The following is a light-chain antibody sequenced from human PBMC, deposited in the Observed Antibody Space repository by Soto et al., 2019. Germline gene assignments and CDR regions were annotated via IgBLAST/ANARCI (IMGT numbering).Light chain of an antibody. V-gene: IGLV1-44*01. CDR1: SSNIGSNT. J-gene: IGLJ3*02. CDR3: AAWDDSINGVV. CDR2: SNN. Sequence: QSVLTQPPSASGTPGQRVTISCSGSSSNIGSNTVNWYQQFPGTAPKLLLYSNNQRPSGVPDRFSGSKSGTSASLAIGGLQSEDEAEYCCAAWDDSINGVVFGGGTKLTVL.